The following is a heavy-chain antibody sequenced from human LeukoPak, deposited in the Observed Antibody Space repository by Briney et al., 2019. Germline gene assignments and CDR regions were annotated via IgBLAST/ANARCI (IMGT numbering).Heavy chain of an antibody. CDR1: EFSFDAFA. CDR2: INDNGDMT. Sequence: GGSLRLSCAAYEFSFDAFAMTWVRQAPGRGLEWVSSINDNGDMTDYADSVKGRFTISRDNAKKYVFLEINSLRSEDTATYFCAKAKRPWQWLGGFDPWGQGTLVIVSS. CDR3: AKAKRPWQWLGGFDP. J-gene: IGHJ5*02. V-gene: IGHV3-20*04. D-gene: IGHD6-19*01.